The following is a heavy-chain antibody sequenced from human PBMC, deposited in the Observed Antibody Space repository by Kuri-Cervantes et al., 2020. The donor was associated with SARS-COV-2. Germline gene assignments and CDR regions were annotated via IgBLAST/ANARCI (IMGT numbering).Heavy chain of an antibody. D-gene: IGHD6-19*01. CDR3: ARDQTSGWYDY. V-gene: IGHV1-2*02. CDR2: VNPNSGGT. CDR1: GYTFTGYY. J-gene: IGHJ4*02. Sequence: ASVKVSCKASGYTFTGYYMHWVRQAPGQGLEWMGWVNPNSGGTNYAQKFQGRVTMTRDTSISTAYMELSRLRSDDTAVYCCARDQTSGWYDYWGQGTLVTVSS.